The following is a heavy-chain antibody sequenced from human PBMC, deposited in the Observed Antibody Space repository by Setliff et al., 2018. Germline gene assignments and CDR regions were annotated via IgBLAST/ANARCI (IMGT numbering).Heavy chain of an antibody. CDR3: ARDMGQPYYFES. V-gene: IGHV4-39*07. CDR2: IYYTGST. Sequence: SETLSLTCTVSGGSISSSSHYWGWIRQPPGKGLEWIGSIYYTGSTYHNPSLKSRVTMSVDTSKRQFSLKLGSATAADTAVYYCARDMGQPYYFESWGLGTLVTVSS. D-gene: IGHD1-1*01. CDR1: GGSISSSSHY. J-gene: IGHJ4*02.